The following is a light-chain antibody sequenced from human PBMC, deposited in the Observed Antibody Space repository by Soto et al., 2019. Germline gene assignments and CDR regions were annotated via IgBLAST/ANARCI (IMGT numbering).Light chain of an antibody. CDR1: HDITSY. CDR2: QAS. V-gene: IGKV1-39*01. Sequence: DIQMTQSPSSLSASVGDRVTITCQASHDITSYLNWYQHKPGKAPSLLISQASTLQSGVPLRFSGSGSGTEFTLTIASLHPDDFATYYCQQYNYYPLTFGQGTRLEI. CDR3: QQYNYYPLT. J-gene: IGKJ2*01.